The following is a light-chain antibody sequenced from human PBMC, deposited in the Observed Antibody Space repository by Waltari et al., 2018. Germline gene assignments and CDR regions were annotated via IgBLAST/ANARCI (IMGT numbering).Light chain of an antibody. Sequence: SYELTQPPSVSVSPGQTARITCSGDALPKQYAYWYQQKPGQAPVLVIYKDSERPSGIPERFSGSSSGTKVTLTISGVQAEDEADYYCQSADSIGTPVFGGGTKLTVL. V-gene: IGLV3-25*03. CDR3: QSADSIGTPV. CDR2: KDS. CDR1: ALPKQY. J-gene: IGLJ2*01.